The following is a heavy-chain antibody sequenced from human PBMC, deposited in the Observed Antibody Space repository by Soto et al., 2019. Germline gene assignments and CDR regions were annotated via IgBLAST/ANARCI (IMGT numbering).Heavy chain of an antibody. CDR2: IYYLGST. Sequence: SETLSLTCSVSGGSMSEYFWSWIRQSPGKGLEWIGYIYYLGSTDYNPSLKSRVTISVDTSKRQFSLRLTSVTAADTAVYYCARDGYDGSGTPYPAYWGPGTQVTVSS. CDR3: ARDGYDGSGTPYPAY. D-gene: IGHD3-10*01. CDR1: GGSMSEYF. V-gene: IGHV4-59*01. J-gene: IGHJ4*02.